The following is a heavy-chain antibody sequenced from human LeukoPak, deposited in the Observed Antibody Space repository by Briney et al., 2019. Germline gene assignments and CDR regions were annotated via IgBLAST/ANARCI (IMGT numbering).Heavy chain of an antibody. J-gene: IGHJ3*02. CDR2: ISHIGST. Sequence: SETLSLTCTVSGASISGQYLTWLRQPPGKGLEWIGYISHIGSTNYNPSLKSRLTISVDTSKNQFSLKLTSVTAADTAVYYCARDRISINALDMWGQGTMVTVSS. D-gene: IGHD1-14*01. V-gene: IGHV4-59*11. CDR3: ARDRISINALDM. CDR1: GASISGQY.